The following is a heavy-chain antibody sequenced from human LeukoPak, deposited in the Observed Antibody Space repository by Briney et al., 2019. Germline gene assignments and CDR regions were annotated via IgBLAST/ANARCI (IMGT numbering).Heavy chain of an antibody. V-gene: IGHV1-2*02. D-gene: IGHD6-6*01. J-gene: IGHJ4*02. Sequence: ASVKVSCKASGYTFTGHYIHWVRQAPGQGLEWMGWINPNSGGTNYAQKFQGRVTMTRDTSISTAYMELSRLRSDDTAVYYCARKYSSSSFGYWGQGTLVTVSS. CDR2: INPNSGGT. CDR3: ARKYSSSSFGY. CDR1: GYTFTGHY.